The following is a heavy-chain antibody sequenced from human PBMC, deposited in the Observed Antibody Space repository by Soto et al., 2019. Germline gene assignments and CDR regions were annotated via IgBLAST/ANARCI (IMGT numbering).Heavy chain of an antibody. CDR2: ISYSGST. J-gene: IGHJ4*02. Sequence: SETLSLTCTVSGGSISSGNYYWSWIRQPPGKGLEWIGFISYSGSTNYNTSLKSRVTISVDTSKNQFSLKLSFVTAADTAVYYCASFRGYSYGWFDYWGQGTLVTVSA. V-gene: IGHV4-30-4*02. CDR3: ASFRGYSYGWFDY. CDR1: GGSISSGNYY. D-gene: IGHD5-18*01.